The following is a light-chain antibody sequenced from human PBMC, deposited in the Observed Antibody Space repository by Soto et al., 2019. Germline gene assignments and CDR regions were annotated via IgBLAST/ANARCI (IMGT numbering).Light chain of an antibody. CDR1: QSVSSSY. J-gene: IGKJ5*01. Sequence: EIVLTQSPGTLSLSPGERATLSCRASQSVSSSYLAWYQQKPGQAPRLLIYGASGRATGIPDRFSGSGSGTDFTLIISRLEPEDFAVDYCQQYGSSPPVTFGQGTRLEIK. CDR2: GAS. CDR3: QQYGSSPPVT. V-gene: IGKV3-20*01.